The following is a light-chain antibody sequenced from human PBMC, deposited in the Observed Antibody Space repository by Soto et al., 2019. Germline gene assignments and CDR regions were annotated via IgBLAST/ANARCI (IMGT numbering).Light chain of an antibody. V-gene: IGKV3-20*01. CDR3: QQYGVSPWT. CDR1: RSISSSY. CDR2: GAS. Sequence: EIVLTQSPGTLSLSPGERATLSYRASRSISSSYLVWYQQKPGQAPRLLIYGASSRATGTPDRYSGSGSGTDFTLTISRLEPEDFAVYYCQQYGVSPWTFGQGTKVEIK. J-gene: IGKJ1*01.